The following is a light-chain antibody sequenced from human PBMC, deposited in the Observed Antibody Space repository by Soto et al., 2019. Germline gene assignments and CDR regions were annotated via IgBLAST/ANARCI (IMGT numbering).Light chain of an antibody. J-gene: IGKJ1*01. CDR2: GVS. CDR1: QSLSSS. V-gene: IGKV3-15*01. CDR3: QESNFSPGT. Sequence: MGLAQYQDTLCFSPRERATISCRASQSLSSSFLAWYQQKPGQAPRLLIYGVSARATGIPARFSGSGFGTEFTLTISSLQSEDSALYYCQESNFSPGTVAQGTKVDIK.